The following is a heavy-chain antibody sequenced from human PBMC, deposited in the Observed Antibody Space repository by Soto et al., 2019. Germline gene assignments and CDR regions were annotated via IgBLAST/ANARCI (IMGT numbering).Heavy chain of an antibody. CDR3: ARECYDILTGGRSYYFDY. Sequence: SETLSLTCAVSGGSISSSNWWSWVRQPPGKGLEWIGEIYHSGSTNYNPSLKSRVTISVDKSKNQFSLKLSSVTAADTAVYYCARECYDILTGGRSYYFDYWGQGTLVTVSS. CDR1: GGSISSSNW. J-gene: IGHJ4*02. CDR2: IYHSGST. V-gene: IGHV4-4*02. D-gene: IGHD3-9*01.